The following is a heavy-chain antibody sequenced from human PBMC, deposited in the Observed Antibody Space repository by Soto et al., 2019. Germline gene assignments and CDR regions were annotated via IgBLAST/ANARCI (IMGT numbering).Heavy chain of an antibody. CDR3: ARARSRSERSGWYGGAYYFYYGLDV. CDR2: IYPGDSDT. CDR1: GYSFTSYW. Sequence: PGESLKISCKGSGYSFTSYWIGWVRQMPGKGLEWMGIIYPGDSDTRYSPSFQGQVTISADKSISTAYLQWSSLKASDTAMYYCARARSRSERSGWYGGAYYFYYGLDVWGQGTTVTVSS. V-gene: IGHV5-51*01. J-gene: IGHJ6*02. D-gene: IGHD6-19*01.